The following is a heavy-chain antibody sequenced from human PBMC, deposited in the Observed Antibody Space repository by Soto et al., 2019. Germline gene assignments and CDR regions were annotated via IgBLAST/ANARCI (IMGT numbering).Heavy chain of an antibody. CDR1: GFTFSSYS. J-gene: IGHJ3*01. CDR3: ARSPVGDAFNV. Sequence: EVQLVESGGGLVKPGGSLRLSCAASGFTFSSYSMNWVRQAPGKGLEWVSSISSGSDYIFYADSVKGRFNISRDNAKNSLFMQMNSLTAEDTAVYYGARSPVGDAFNVWGQGTVVTVSS. CDR2: ISSGSDYI. V-gene: IGHV3-21*01.